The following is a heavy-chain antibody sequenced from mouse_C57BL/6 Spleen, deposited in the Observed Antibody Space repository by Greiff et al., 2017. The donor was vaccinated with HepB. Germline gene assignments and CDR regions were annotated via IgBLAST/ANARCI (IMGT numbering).Heavy chain of an antibody. D-gene: IGHD2-3*01. CDR3: ARGEGWLLRDYYAMDY. CDR1: GYAFTNYL. J-gene: IGHJ4*01. CDR2: INPGSGGT. V-gene: IGHV1-54*01. Sequence: QVQLQQSGAELVRPGPSVKVSCKASGYAFTNYLIEWVKQRPGQGLEWIGVINPGSGGTNYNEKFKGKATLTADKSSSTAYMQLSSLTSEDSAVYFCARGEGWLLRDYYAMDYWGQGTSVTVSS.